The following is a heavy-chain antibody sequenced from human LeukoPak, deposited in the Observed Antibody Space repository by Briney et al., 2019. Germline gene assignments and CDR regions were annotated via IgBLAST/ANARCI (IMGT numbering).Heavy chain of an antibody. CDR1: GFDFSSCN. V-gene: IGHV3-48*02. CDR2: ISSSSTTI. J-gene: IGHJ4*02. D-gene: IGHD5-12*01. CDR3: ARSRGSDY. Sequence: PGGSLRLSCATSGFDFSSCNMNWVRQAPGKGLEWVSYISSSSTTIYYADSVKGRFTISRDNAKNSLYLQMNSLRDEDTAVYYCARSRGSDYWGQGTLVTVSS.